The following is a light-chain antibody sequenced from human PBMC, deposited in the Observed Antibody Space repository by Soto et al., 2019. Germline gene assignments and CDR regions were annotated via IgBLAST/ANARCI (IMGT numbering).Light chain of an antibody. V-gene: IGKV1-5*01. CDR1: QSISSW. CDR2: DAS. CDR3: QQYGSSGT. J-gene: IGKJ1*01. Sequence: DIQMTQSPSTLSASVGDRVTITCRASQSISSWLAWYQQKPGKAPKFLIFDASHLESGVPSRFSGSGSGTEFTLTISRLEPEDFAVYYCQQYGSSGTFGQGTKVEIK.